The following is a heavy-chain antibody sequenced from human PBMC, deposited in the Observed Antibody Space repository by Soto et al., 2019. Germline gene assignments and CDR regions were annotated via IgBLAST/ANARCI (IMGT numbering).Heavy chain of an antibody. J-gene: IGHJ4*02. CDR1: GFSVNDAW. CDR2: IQCQADGGTT. V-gene: IGHV3-15*07. Sequence: EVQLVESGGGLVKPGESLRLACAASGFSVNDAWMNWVHQAPGEGLEWVGRIQCQADGGTTDYAASMKGRFIISRDDSQNSLFLQINSLETEDTGIYFCTTFYGSNYWGQGTLVTVSS. CDR3: TTFYGSNY. D-gene: IGHD4-17*01.